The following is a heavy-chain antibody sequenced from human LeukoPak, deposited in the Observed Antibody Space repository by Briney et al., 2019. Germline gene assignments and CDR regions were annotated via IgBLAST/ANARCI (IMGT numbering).Heavy chain of an antibody. CDR3: ARDAEFLITLNRGVIVNWFDP. J-gene: IGHJ5*02. V-gene: IGHV1-2*02. D-gene: IGHD3-10*01. CDR2: INPNNGGT. CDR1: GYTFTGHY. Sequence: ASVKVTCKASGYTFTGHYMHWVRQAPGQEPEWMGWINPNNGGTRYAQKFQGRVTMTRDTSISTAYMELTRLRSDDTAVYYCARDAEFLITLNRGVIVNWFDPWGQGTLVTVSS.